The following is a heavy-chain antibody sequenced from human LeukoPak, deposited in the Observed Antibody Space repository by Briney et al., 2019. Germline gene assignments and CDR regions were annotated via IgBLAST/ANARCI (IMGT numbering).Heavy chain of an antibody. CDR3: ARGTVVVTAIRNYMDV. V-gene: IGHV1-2*02. J-gene: IGHJ6*03. D-gene: IGHD2-21*02. CDR1: GYTFTNYD. Sequence: ASVKVSCKASGYTFTNYDINWVRQATGQGLEWMGWINPNSGGTNYAQKFQGRVTMTRDTSISTAYMELSRLRSDDTAVYYCARGTVVVTAIRNYMDVWGKGTTVTISS. CDR2: INPNSGGT.